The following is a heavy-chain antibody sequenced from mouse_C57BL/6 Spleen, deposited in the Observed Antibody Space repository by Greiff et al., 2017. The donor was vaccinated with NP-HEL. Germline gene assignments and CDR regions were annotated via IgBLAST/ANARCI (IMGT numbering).Heavy chain of an antibody. D-gene: IGHD2-5*01. CDR2: IYPGSGNT. CDR1: GYTFTDYY. J-gene: IGHJ1*03. V-gene: IGHV1-76*01. CDR3: AILATYYSNYGYFDV. Sequence: VQLQQSGAELVRPGASVKLSCKASGYTFTDYYINWVKQRPGQGLEWIARIYPGSGNTYYNEKFKGKATLTAEKSSSTAYMQLSSLTSEDSAVYFCAILATYYSNYGYFDVWGTGTTVTVSS.